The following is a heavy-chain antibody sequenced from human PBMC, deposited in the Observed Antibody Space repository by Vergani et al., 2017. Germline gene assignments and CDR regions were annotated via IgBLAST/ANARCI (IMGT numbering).Heavy chain of an antibody. V-gene: IGHV4-34*10. CDR2: VNHGGST. CDR3: ASIARAPTRRNPPPDY. J-gene: IGHJ4*02. Sequence: QVQLQESGPGLLKTSETLSLTCGVSGGSFSDYYWSWIRQAPGMGLEWIGEVNHGGSTNYNPSLKSRVSISVDTSKNQFSLQLTYVTAADAALYCCASIARAPTRRNPPPDYWGQGILVTVSS. D-gene: IGHD6-13*01. CDR1: GGSFSDYY.